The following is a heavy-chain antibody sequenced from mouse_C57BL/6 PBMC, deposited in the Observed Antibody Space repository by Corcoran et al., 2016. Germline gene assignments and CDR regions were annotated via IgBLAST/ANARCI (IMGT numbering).Heavy chain of an antibody. D-gene: IGHD2-2*01. CDR3: ARESPMVTTEGLAY. CDR1: GFNIKDYY. J-gene: IGHJ3*01. CDR2: IYPRDGST. V-gene: IGHV1-85*01. Sequence: VQLQQSGAELVKPGASVKLSCTASGFNIKDYYMHWVKQRTEQGLEWIGWIYPRDGSTKYNEKFKGKATLTVDTSSSTAYMELHSLTSEDSAVYFCARESPMVTTEGLAYWGQGTLVTVSA.